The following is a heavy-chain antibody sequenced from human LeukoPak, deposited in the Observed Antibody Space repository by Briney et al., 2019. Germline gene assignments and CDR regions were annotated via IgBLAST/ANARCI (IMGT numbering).Heavy chain of an antibody. J-gene: IGHJ4*02. CDR2: IRSKAHGGTT. D-gene: IGHD3-9*01. CDR1: GFTFGDYA. Sequence: GGSLRLSCTASGFTFGDYAMSWVRQAPGKGLGWVGFIRSKAHGGTTEYAASVKGRFTISRDDSKSIAYLQMNSLKTEDTAVYYCTRDNSVLRYFDWLLYGESFDYWGQGTLVTVSS. V-gene: IGHV3-49*04. CDR3: TRDNSVLRYFDWLLYGESFDY.